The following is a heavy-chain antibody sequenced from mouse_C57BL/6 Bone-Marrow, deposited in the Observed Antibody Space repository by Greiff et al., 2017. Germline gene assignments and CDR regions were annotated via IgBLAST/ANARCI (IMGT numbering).Heavy chain of an antibody. V-gene: IGHV1-52*01. CDR2: IDPSDSET. CDR1: GYTFTSYW. CDR3: ARWHWYFDV. J-gene: IGHJ1*03. Sequence: VQLQQSGAELARPGSSVKLSCKASGYTFTSYWMHWVKQRPIQGLEWIGNIDPSDSETHYNQKFKDKATLTVDKSSSTAYMQLSSLTSEDSAVYYCARWHWYFDVWGTGTTVTVSS.